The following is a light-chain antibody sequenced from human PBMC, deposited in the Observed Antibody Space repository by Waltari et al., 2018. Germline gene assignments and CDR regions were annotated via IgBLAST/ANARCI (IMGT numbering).Light chain of an antibody. CDR2: DAS. V-gene: IGKV3-11*01. Sequence: EIVLTQSPATLSLSPGERATLSCRASQSVSSYLAWYQPRPGQAPRLRIYDASSRATGIPARFSGSGSETDFTLTISSLEPEDFAVYYCQQRRTWPLTFGGGTKVEI. CDR1: QSVSSY. J-gene: IGKJ4*01. CDR3: QQRRTWPLT.